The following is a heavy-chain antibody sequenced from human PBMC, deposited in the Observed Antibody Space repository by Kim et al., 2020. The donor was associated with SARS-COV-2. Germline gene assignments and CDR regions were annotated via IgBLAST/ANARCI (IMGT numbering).Heavy chain of an antibody. CDR3: AREIGYSSSWTPHYYYGMDV. D-gene: IGHD6-13*01. Sequence: RVTISVDTSKNQFSLKLSSVTAADTAVYYCAREIGYSSSWTPHYYYGMDVWGQGTTVTVSS. J-gene: IGHJ6*02. V-gene: IGHV4-31*02.